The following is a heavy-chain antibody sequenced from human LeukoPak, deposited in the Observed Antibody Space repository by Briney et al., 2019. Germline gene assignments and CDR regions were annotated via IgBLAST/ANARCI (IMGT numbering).Heavy chain of an antibody. CDR1: GFTFSSYA. V-gene: IGHV3-30-3*01. Sequence: GGPLRLSCAASGFTFSSYAMPWVRQAAGKGLERVAVISYHGYNKYYADSVKGRFTISRDNSKNTLYVQMNSLRAEDTAVYYCARDSGSSGPTKQFDYWGQGTLVTVSS. J-gene: IGHJ4*02. CDR2: ISYHGYNK. D-gene: IGHD3-22*01. CDR3: ARDSGSSGPTKQFDY.